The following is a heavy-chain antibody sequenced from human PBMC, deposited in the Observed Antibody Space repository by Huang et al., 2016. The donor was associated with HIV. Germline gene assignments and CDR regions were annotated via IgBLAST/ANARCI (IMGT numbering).Heavy chain of an antibody. CDR1: GYTFSSSG. V-gene: IGHV1-18*01. D-gene: IGHD5-18*01. CDR2: ISVYNGNT. Sequence: QVQLVQSGAEVKKPGASVKVSCQASGYTFSSSGISWVRQAPGQGLEWVGWISVYNGNTKFAQKYPGRLTMTTDTSTSTAYMELRSLRSDDTAVYYCAKGGGIQLWLLGYYYMDVWGNGTTVTVSS. CDR3: AKGGGIQLWLLGYYYMDV. J-gene: IGHJ6*03.